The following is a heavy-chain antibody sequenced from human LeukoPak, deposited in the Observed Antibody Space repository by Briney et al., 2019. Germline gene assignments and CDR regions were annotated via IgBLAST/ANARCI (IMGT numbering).Heavy chain of an antibody. V-gene: IGHV3-30-3*01. CDR3: AKGVDYCSGGSCPADY. J-gene: IGHJ4*02. Sequence: GGSLRLSCAASGFTFSSYAMHWVRQAPGKGLEWVAVISYDGSNKYYADSVKGRFTISRDNSKNTLFLQMNSLRAEDTAVYYCAKGVDYCSGGSCPADYWGPGTLVTVSS. D-gene: IGHD2-15*01. CDR2: ISYDGSNK. CDR1: GFTFSSYA.